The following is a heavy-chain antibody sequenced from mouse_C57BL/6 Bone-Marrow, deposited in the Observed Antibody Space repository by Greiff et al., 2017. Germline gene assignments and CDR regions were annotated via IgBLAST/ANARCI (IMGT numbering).Heavy chain of an antibody. V-gene: IGHV10-1*01. Sequence: EVQLQESGGGLVQPKGSLKLSCAASGFSFNTYAMNWVRQAPGKGLEWVARIRSKSNNYATYYADSVKDRFTISRDDSESMLYLQMNNLKTEDTAMYYCVRASYYYAMDYWGQGTSVTVSS. CDR3: VRASYYYAMDY. J-gene: IGHJ4*01. CDR2: IRSKSNNYAT. CDR1: GFSFNTYA.